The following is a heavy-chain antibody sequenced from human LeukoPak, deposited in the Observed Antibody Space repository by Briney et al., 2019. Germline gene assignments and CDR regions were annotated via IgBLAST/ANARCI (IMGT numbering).Heavy chain of an antibody. Sequence: GASVKVSCKASGYTFTSYGISWVRQAPGQGLEWMGWISAYNGNTNYAQKLQGRVTMTTDTSTSAAYMELRSLRSDDTAVYYCARGPYWYDSSGLLGIWGQGTMVTVSS. J-gene: IGHJ3*02. D-gene: IGHD3-22*01. V-gene: IGHV1-18*01. CDR3: ARGPYWYDSSGLLGI. CDR2: ISAYNGNT. CDR1: GYTFTSYG.